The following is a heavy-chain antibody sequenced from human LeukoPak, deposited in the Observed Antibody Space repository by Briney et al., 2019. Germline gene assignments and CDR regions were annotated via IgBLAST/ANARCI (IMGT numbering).Heavy chain of an antibody. D-gene: IGHD1-14*01. J-gene: IGHJ6*03. CDR1: GGTVTGSTYF. CDR2: ISYSGAT. Sequence: SETLSLTCTLSGGTVTGSTYFWGWIRQPPGKGLEWIGSISYSGATYYNPSLKSRVSMSVHTSKNQFSLKLSSVTAADTAVYHCARDGFYYHYYMDVWGEGTTVTVSS. CDR3: ARDGFYYHYYMDV. V-gene: IGHV4-39*07.